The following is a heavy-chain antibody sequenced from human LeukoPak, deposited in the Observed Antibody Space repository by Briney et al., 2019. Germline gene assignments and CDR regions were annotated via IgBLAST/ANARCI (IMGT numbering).Heavy chain of an antibody. D-gene: IGHD1-26*01. CDR2: INVGGGT. Sequence: SETLSLTCVVYGGSSSGFYWTWIRQTPGKGLEWIGKINVGGGTNYNPSLKSRVTMSLDTSKNQFSLKLSSVTAADTAVYYCARLTWGAIDIWSQGTMVTVSS. CDR1: GGSSSGFY. V-gene: IGHV4-34*01. CDR3: ARLTWGAIDI. J-gene: IGHJ3*02.